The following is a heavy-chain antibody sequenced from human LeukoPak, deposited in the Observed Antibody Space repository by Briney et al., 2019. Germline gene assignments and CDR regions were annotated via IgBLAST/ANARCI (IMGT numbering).Heavy chain of an antibody. D-gene: IGHD3-22*01. Sequence: ASVKVSCKASGYTFTGYYMHWVRQAPGQGLEWMGWINPNSGGTNYAQKFQGRVTMTRDTSISTAYMELSRLGSDDTGVYYCARGLTDYYDSSGYYAFGWGQYYYMDVWGKGTTVTVSS. V-gene: IGHV1-2*02. CDR2: INPNSGGT. J-gene: IGHJ6*03. CDR3: ARGLTDYYDSSGYYAFGWGQYYYMDV. CDR1: GYTFTGYY.